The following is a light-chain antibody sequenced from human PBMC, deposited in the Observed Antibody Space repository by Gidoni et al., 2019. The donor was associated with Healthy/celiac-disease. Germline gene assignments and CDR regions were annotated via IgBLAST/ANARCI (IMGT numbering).Light chain of an antibody. J-gene: IGKJ4*01. Sequence: IQMTHSPSSLSASVGDRVTIPCRASQSISSYLNWYQQKPGKAPKLLIYAASSLHGGVPSRFSGGGSGTDFTLTISSLQPEEFATYYCQESYSTPLTFGGGTKVEIK. CDR3: QESYSTPLT. CDR2: AAS. V-gene: IGKV1-39*01. CDR1: QSISSY.